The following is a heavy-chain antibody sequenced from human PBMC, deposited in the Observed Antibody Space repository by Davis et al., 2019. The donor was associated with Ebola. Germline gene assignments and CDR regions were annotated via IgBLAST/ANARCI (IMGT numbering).Heavy chain of an antibody. J-gene: IGHJ5*02. V-gene: IGHV3-23*01. CDR1: GFTFSSYA. CDR3: ARVQYHGWFDP. Sequence: GESLKISCAASGFTFSSYAMSWVRQAPGKGLEWVSAISGSGGSTYYADSVKGRFTISRDNSKNTLYLQMNSLRAEDTAVYYCARVQYHGWFDPWGQGTLVTVSS. CDR2: ISGSGGST. D-gene: IGHD4-11*01.